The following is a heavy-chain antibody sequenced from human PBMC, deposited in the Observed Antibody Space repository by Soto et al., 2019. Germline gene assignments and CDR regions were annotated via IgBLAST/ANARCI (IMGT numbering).Heavy chain of an antibody. V-gene: IGHV3-30-3*01. CDR1: GFTFSSYA. Sequence: QVQLVESGGGVVQPGRSLRLSCAASGFTFSSYAMHWVRQAPGKGLEWVAVISYDGSNKYYADSVKGRFTISRDNSKNTLYLQMNSLRAEDTAVYCCARDGDCGGDCYHFDYWGQGTLVTVSS. CDR3: ARDGDCGGDCYHFDY. J-gene: IGHJ4*02. CDR2: ISYDGSNK. D-gene: IGHD2-21*02.